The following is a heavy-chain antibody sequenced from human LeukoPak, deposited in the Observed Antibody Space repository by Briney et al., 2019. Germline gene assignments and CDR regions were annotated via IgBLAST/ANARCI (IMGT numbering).Heavy chain of an antibody. Sequence: TSETLSLTCTVSGGSISNKYWSWIRQPPGKGLEWIGYIYYSGNTNYNPSLKSRVTILVDTSKSQFSLKLSSVTAADTAVYYCARADFYGDYLDYWGQGTLVTVSS. CDR1: GGSISNKY. CDR3: ARADFYGDYLDY. D-gene: IGHD4-17*01. CDR2: IYYSGNT. V-gene: IGHV4-59*08. J-gene: IGHJ4*02.